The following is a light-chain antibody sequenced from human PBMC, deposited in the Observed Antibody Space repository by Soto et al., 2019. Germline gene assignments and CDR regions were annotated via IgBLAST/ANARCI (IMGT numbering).Light chain of an antibody. CDR1: SSDVGGYNY. Sequence: QSVLTQPASVSGSPGQSITISCTGTSSDVGGYNYVSWYQQHPGKAPKLMIYDVSNRPSGVSSRFSGSKSVNTASLTISGLQAEDEADYYCSSYTSSSTLVVFGGGTKLTVL. CDR3: SSYTSSSTLVV. J-gene: IGLJ2*01. V-gene: IGLV2-14*01. CDR2: DVS.